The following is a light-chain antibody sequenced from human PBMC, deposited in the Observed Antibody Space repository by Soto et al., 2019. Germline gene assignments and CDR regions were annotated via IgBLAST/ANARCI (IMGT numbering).Light chain of an antibody. CDR3: QQRSNWYLFT. CDR1: QSVSSY. Sequence: EIVLTQSPATLSLSPGERATLSCRASQSVSSYLAWYQQKPGQAPRLLIYDASNRATGIPARFSGSGSGTDFTLTISSLEPEDFAVYYCQQRSNWYLFTFCPGTKVDIK. CDR2: DAS. J-gene: IGKJ3*01. V-gene: IGKV3-11*01.